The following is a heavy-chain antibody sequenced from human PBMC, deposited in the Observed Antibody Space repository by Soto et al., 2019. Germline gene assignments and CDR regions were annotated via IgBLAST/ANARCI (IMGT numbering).Heavy chain of an antibody. CDR1: GGSISSGGYY. J-gene: IGHJ5*02. D-gene: IGHD4-17*01. CDR3: ARTDDYGDYGWFDP. V-gene: IGHV4-31*01. Sequence: QVQLQESGPGLVKPSQTLSLTCTVSGGSISSGGYYWSWIRQHPGKGLEWIGYIYYSGSTYYNPSLQSLVTISVDTSKNQFSLKLSSVTAADTAVYYCARTDDYGDYGWFDPWGQGTLVTVAS. CDR2: IYYSGST.